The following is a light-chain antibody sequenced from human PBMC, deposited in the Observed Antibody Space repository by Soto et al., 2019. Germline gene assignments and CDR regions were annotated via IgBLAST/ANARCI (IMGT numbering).Light chain of an antibody. Sequence: QSVLTQPASVSGSPGQSITISCTGISSDIGGCKFVSWYQQHPGKAPKMMIYEVSNRPSGVSNRFSGSKSGNTASLTISGLQAEDEADYYCSSCTSSSTLVFGTGTKLTVL. CDR3: SSCTSSSTLV. J-gene: IGLJ1*01. CDR2: EVS. CDR1: SSDIGGCKF. V-gene: IGLV2-14*01.